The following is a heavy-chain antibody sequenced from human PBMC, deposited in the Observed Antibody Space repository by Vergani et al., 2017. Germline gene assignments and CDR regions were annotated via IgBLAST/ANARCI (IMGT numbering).Heavy chain of an antibody. D-gene: IGHD2-15*01. V-gene: IGHV3-30-3*01. Sequence: QVQLVESGGGVVQPGRSLRLSCAASGFTFSSYAMHWVRQAPGKGLEWVAVISYDGSNKYYADSVKGRFTISRDNSKNTLYLQMNSLRAEDTGVYYCTRSECSGTTCYGHYFDLWGHGILVTVSS. CDR1: GFTFSSYA. J-gene: IGHJ4*01. CDR2: ISYDGSNK. CDR3: TRSECSGTTCYGHYFDL.